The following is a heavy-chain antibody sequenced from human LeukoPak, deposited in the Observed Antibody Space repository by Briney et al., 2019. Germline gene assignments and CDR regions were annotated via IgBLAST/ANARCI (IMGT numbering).Heavy chain of an antibody. CDR2: INSDASST. CDR3: ARGAPPYSSGWYFFYYYYGMDV. J-gene: IGHJ6*02. D-gene: IGHD6-19*01. CDR1: GFTFSSYW. Sequence: GGSLRLSCAASGFTFSSYWMHWVRQAPGKGLVWVSRINSDASSTSYADSVKGRFTISRDNAKNTLYLQMNSLRAEDTAVYYCARGAPPYSSGWYFFYYYYGMDVWGQGTTVTVSS. V-gene: IGHV3-74*01.